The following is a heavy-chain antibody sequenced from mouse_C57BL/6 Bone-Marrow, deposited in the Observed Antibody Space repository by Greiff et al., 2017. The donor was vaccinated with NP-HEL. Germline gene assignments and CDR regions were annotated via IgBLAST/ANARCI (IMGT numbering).Heavy chain of an antibody. V-gene: IGHV14-4*01. Sequence: VQLKESGAELVRPGASVKLSCTASGFNIKDDYMHWVKQRPEQGLEWIGWIDPDNGDTEYASKFQGKATITADTSSNTAYLQLSSLTSEDTAVYYCTTSGGYYPWFAYWGQGTLVTVSA. CDR2: IDPDNGDT. CDR1: GFNIKDDY. CDR3: TTSGGYYPWFAY. J-gene: IGHJ3*01. D-gene: IGHD2-3*01.